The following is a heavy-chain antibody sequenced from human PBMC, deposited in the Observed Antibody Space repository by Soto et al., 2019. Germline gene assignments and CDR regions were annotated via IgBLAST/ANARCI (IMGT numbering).Heavy chain of an antibody. CDR2: IWDDGGDN. Sequence: QVQLVESGGGVVQPGKSVRLSCAASGFSFSSFGLHWVRQAPGKGLEWVAVIWDDGGDNYYADSVKGRFTISSDNSKNTVYLQMNSLRVEDTAVYYCARVGYYDSSGDYWGQGTRVTVSS. CDR1: GFSFSSFG. J-gene: IGHJ4*02. D-gene: IGHD3-22*01. V-gene: IGHV3-33*01. CDR3: ARVGYYDSSGDY.